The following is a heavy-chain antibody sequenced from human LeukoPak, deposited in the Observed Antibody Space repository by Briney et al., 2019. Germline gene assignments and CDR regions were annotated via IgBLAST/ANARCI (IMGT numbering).Heavy chain of an antibody. D-gene: IGHD6-19*01. Sequence: GGSLRLSCAASGFTVISNYMSWVRQAPGKGLEWVSVIYSDGRVHYADSVKGRFTISRDNAKNSLYLQMNSLRDEDTAVYYCARAQWLDYWGQGTLVTVSS. CDR3: ARAQWLDY. CDR1: GFTVISNY. J-gene: IGHJ4*02. V-gene: IGHV3-53*01. CDR2: IYSDGRV.